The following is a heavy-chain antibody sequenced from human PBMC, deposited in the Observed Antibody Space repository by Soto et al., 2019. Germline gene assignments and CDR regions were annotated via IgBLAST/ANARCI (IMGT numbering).Heavy chain of an antibody. J-gene: IGHJ6*02. CDR3: AKGAVAGTPTSYYYYGMDV. CDR2: IIPIFGTV. Sequence: QVQLLQCGAEVKKPGSSVRVSCEASGGPFRTYAISWVRQARGQGLEWMGEIIPIFGTVNYAQKFQGRVTITADETTTTVYMDLRSLRSEDTAVYYCAKGAVAGTPTSYYYYGMDVWGQGTTVTVSS. CDR1: GGPFRTYA. D-gene: IGHD6-19*01. V-gene: IGHV1-69*12.